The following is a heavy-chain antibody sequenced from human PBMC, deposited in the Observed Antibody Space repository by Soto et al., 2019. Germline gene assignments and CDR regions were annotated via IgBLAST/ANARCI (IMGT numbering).Heavy chain of an antibody. V-gene: IGHV1-69*13. CDR3: ARGETSGIAARLDYYYGMDV. J-gene: IGHJ6*02. D-gene: IGHD6-6*01. CDR2: IIPIFGTA. Sequence: ASVKVSCKASGGTFSSYAISWVRQAPGQGLEWMGGIIPIFGTANYAQKFQGRVTITADESTSTAYMELSSLRSEDTAVYYCARGETSGIAARLDYYYGMDVWGQGSTVT. CDR1: GGTFSSYA.